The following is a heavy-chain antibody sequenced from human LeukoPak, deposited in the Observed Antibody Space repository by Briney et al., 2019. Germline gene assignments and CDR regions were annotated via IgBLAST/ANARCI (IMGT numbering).Heavy chain of an antibody. D-gene: IGHD3-16*01. Sequence: QTGGSLRLSCAASGFTFSSYGMHWVRQAPGKGLEWVAFIRYDGSNKYYADSVKGRFTISRDNSKNTLYLQMNSLRAEDTAVYYCARAPGRYVPFDYWGQGTLVTVSS. CDR1: GFTFSSYG. V-gene: IGHV3-30*02. J-gene: IGHJ4*02. CDR3: ARAPGRYVPFDY. CDR2: IRYDGSNK.